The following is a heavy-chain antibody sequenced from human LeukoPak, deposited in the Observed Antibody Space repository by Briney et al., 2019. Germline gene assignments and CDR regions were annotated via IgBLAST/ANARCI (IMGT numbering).Heavy chain of an antibody. V-gene: IGHV4-4*07. J-gene: IGHJ4*02. CDR2: IYTSGST. D-gene: IGHD2-8*01. CDR1: GGSISSYY. Sequence: SETLSLTCTVSGGSISSYYWSWIRQPAGKGLEWIGRIYTSGSTNYNPSLKSRVTMSVDTSKNQFSLKLSSVTAADTAVYYCARERYCTNGVCSFLDYWGQGTLVTVSS. CDR3: ARERYCTNGVCSFLDY.